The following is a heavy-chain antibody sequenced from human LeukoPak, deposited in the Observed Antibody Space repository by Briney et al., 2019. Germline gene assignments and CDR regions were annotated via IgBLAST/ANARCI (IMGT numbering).Heavy chain of an antibody. Sequence: SETLSLTCTVSGGSVSSTSYYWSWIRQPPGKGLEWIGYIYYSGSTNYNPSLKSRVTISVDTSKNQFSLKLSSVTAADTAVYYCAGGLAVAGSEYNDCWGQGTLVTVSS. CDR2: IYYSGST. CDR3: AGGLAVAGSEYNDC. CDR1: GGSVSSTSYY. J-gene: IGHJ4*02. V-gene: IGHV4-61*01. D-gene: IGHD6-19*01.